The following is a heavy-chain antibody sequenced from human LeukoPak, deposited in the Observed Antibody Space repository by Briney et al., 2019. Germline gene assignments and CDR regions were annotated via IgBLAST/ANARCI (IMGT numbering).Heavy chain of an antibody. J-gene: IGHJ4*02. V-gene: IGHV3-73*01. Sequence: PGGSLRLSCAASGFTFSGSAMHWVRQASGKGLEWVGRIRSKANSYATAYAASVKGRLTISKDDSKNTAYLQVNSLKTEDTAVYYCTKGIVGAVDYWGQGTLVTVSS. CDR3: TKGIVGAVDY. D-gene: IGHD1-26*01. CDR1: GFTFSGSA. CDR2: IRSKANSYAT.